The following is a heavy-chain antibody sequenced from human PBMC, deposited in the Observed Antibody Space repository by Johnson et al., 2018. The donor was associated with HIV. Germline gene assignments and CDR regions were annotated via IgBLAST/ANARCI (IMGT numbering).Heavy chain of an antibody. CDR2: IKHDGSEK. Sequence: VPLVESGGDLVQPGGSLRLSCAASGFTFSNYWMSWVRQAPGKGLEWVANIKHDGSEKYYVDSVKGRFTMSRDNAKNSLYLQMNSLKTEDTAVYYCARSVPNDAFDIWGQGTMVTVSS. CDR3: ARSVPNDAFDI. J-gene: IGHJ3*02. V-gene: IGHV3-7*03. CDR1: GFTFSNYW.